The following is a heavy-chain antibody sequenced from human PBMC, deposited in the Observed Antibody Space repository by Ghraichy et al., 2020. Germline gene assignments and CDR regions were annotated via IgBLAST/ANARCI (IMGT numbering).Heavy chain of an antibody. V-gene: IGHV3-23*01. CDR3: AKVGYYDFWSGFH. J-gene: IGHJ4*02. CDR1: GFTFSSYA. CDR2: ISGSGGST. D-gene: IGHD3-3*01. Sequence: GESLNISCAASGFTFSSYAMSWVRQAPGKGLEWVSAISGSGGSTYYADSVKGRFTISRDNSKNTLYLQMNSLRAEDTAVYYCAKVGYYDFWSGFHWGQGTLVTVSS.